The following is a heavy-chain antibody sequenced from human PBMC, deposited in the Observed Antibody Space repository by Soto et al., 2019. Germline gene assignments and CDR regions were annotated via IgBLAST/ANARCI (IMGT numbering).Heavy chain of an antibody. CDR2: IHYSGST. Sequence: QVQLQESGPGLVKPSQTLSLTCTVSGGSISSGGYYCSWIRQHPGKGLEWIGYIHYSGSTYYNPSLKSRVTISVDTSKNQFSLKLSSVTAADTAVYYCARDGYGDYTGWFDPWGQGTLVTVSS. CDR3: ARDGYGDYTGWFDP. CDR1: GGSISSGGYY. J-gene: IGHJ5*02. D-gene: IGHD4-17*01. V-gene: IGHV4-31*03.